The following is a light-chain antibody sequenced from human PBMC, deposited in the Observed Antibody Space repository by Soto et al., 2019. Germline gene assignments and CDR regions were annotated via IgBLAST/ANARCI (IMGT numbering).Light chain of an antibody. CDR3: QQYDSTPPT. Sequence: DIVMTQSPDSLAVSLGERATINCKSSQSVLYSSKNKNYLSWYQQKPGQPPKLLIYWAATRKSGVPDRCSGSGDGTDFTLTSSSLQAEDVAVYYCQQYDSTPPTFGQVTKVEI. CDR1: QSVLYSSKNKNY. V-gene: IGKV4-1*01. CDR2: WAA. J-gene: IGKJ1*01.